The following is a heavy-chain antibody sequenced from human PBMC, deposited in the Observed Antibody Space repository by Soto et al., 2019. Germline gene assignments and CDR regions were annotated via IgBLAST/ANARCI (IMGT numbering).Heavy chain of an antibody. D-gene: IGHD3-10*01. CDR3: ARVGRNFDAFVI. Sequence: QVQLQESGPGLVKPSETLSLTCTVSGGSISSYYWSWIRQPPGKGLEWIGYIYYSGSTNYNPSLKSRVTISVDTSKNQFSLKLSSVTAADTAVYYCARVGRNFDAFVIWGQGTMVTVSS. V-gene: IGHV4-59*01. CDR1: GGSISSYY. CDR2: IYYSGST. J-gene: IGHJ3*02.